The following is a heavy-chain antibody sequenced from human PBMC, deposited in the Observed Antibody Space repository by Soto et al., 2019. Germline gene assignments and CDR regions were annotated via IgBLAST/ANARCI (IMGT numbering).Heavy chain of an antibody. V-gene: IGHV4-61*01. J-gene: IGHJ4*02. Sequence: SETLSLTCTVSGASLRSGSYYWSWIRQPPGKGLEWIGYISHSGRTNYDPSLKSRLTMSVDTSQNQFSLQLNSVTAADTAVYYCSYGSSFDYWGQGTLVAVSS. CDR2: ISHSGRT. D-gene: IGHD3-10*01. CDR1: GASLRSGSYY. CDR3: SYGSSFDY.